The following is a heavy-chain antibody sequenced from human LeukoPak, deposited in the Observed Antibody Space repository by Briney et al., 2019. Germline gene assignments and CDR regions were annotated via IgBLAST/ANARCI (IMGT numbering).Heavy chain of an antibody. J-gene: IGHJ4*02. Sequence: GGSLRLSCAASGFTFSSYAMSWVRQAPGKGLEWVSAISGSGGSTYYADSVKGRFTISRDNSKNTLYMQMNSLRAEDTAVYYCAKDRAHDYVWGSYRYTVGYWGQGTLVTVSS. CDR3: AKDRAHDYVWGSYRYTVGY. CDR2: ISGSGGST. V-gene: IGHV3-23*01. CDR1: GFTFSSYA. D-gene: IGHD3-16*02.